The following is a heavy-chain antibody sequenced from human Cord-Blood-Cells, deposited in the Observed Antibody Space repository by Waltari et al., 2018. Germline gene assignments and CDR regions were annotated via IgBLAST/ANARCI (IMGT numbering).Heavy chain of an antibody. D-gene: IGHD5-12*01. CDR3: ARDRRIVATSYYYYYGMDV. CDR2: IYHSGGT. J-gene: IGHJ6*02. Sequence: QVQLQESGPGLVKPSGTLSLTCAVSGGSISSSNWWSWVRQPPGKGLEWIGEIYHSGGTNYNPSLKSRVTISVDKSKNQFSLKLSSGTAADTAVYYCARDRRIVATSYYYYYGMDVWGQGTTVTVSS. CDR1: GGSISSSNW. V-gene: IGHV4-4*02.